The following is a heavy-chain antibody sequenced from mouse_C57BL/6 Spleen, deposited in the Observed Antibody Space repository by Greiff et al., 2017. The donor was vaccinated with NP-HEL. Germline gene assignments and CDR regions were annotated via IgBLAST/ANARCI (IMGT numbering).Heavy chain of an antibody. CDR2: INPYNGGT. Sequence: EVQLQQSGPVLVKPGASVKMSCKASGYTFTDYYMNWVKQSHGKSLEWIGVINPYNGGTSYNQKFKGKATLTVDKSSSIAYMELNSLTSEDSAVYYCARRYYGSSYHYAMDYWGQGTSVTVSS. CDR3: ARRYYGSSYHYAMDY. J-gene: IGHJ4*01. V-gene: IGHV1-19*01. D-gene: IGHD1-1*01. CDR1: GYTFTDYY.